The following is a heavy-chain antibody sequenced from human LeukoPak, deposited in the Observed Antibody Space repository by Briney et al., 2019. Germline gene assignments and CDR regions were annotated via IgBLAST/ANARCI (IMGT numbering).Heavy chain of an antibody. J-gene: IGHJ4*02. V-gene: IGHV3-30-3*01. CDR3: AREVTYSGCVFDY. CDR1: AFIFSGHW. CDR2: ISYDGSNK. D-gene: IGHD5-12*01. Sequence: PGGSLRLSCEGSAFIFSGHWMNWVRQTPGKGLEWVAVISYDGSNKYYADSVKGRFTISRDNSKNTLYLQMNSLRAEDTAVYYCAREVTYSGCVFDYWGQGTLVTVSS.